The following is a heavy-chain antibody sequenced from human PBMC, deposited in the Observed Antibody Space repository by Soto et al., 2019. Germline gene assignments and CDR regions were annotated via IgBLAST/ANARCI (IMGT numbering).Heavy chain of an antibody. Sequence: QVQLVDSGGGVVQPGRSLRLSCAASGFTFSSYAMHWVRQAPGKGLEWVAVISYDGSNKYYADSVKGRFTISRDNSKNTLYLQMNSLRAEDTAVYYCARYSSWLDYWGQGTLVTVSS. D-gene: IGHD6-13*01. CDR2: ISYDGSNK. V-gene: IGHV3-30-3*01. CDR3: ARYSSWLDY. CDR1: GFTFSSYA. J-gene: IGHJ4*02.